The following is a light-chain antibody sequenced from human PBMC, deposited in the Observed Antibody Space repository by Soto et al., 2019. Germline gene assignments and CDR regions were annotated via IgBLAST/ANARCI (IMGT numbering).Light chain of an antibody. J-gene: IGKJ1*01. CDR1: ESVLYSANNKDY. CDR2: WAS. V-gene: IGKV4-1*01. CDR3: QQYFNTPRT. Sequence: DFVMTQSPDSLAVSLGERATINCKSSESVLYSANNKDYLAWYQQKPGQPPKLLIYWASTRGSGVPDRFSGSGSGTDITLTICSLQAEDVAVYYCQQYFNTPRTFGQGTKVEIK.